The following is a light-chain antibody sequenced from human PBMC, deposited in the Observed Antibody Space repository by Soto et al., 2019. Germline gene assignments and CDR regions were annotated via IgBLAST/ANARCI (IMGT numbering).Light chain of an antibody. CDR3: QQYNNWSPWT. J-gene: IGKJ1*01. CDR2: GAS. Sequence: EIVMTQSPATLSVSPGETATLSCRGIQSVGSYLAWYQHTPGQPPRLLIYGASTRATGIPGRFSGSGSGTEFTITISSLQSEDFAVYFCQQYNNWSPWTFGQGTKVDIK. V-gene: IGKV3-15*01. CDR1: QSVGSY.